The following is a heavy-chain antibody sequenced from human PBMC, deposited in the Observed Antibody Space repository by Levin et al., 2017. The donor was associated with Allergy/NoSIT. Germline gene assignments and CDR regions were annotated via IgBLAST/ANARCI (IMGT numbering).Heavy chain of an antibody. D-gene: IGHD6-13*01. J-gene: IGHJ4*02. CDR1: GFVLSSYS. CDR2: ISSGSTYI. Sequence: GGSLRLSCVGSGFVLSSYSMNWVRQAPGKGLEWVSSISSGSTYIHYADSLKGRFTISRDNAKNSLYLEVNSLRTDDTAMYYGTRDAYSSSSFDYWGQGTLVTVSS. V-gene: IGHV3-21*01. CDR3: TRDAYSSSSFDY.